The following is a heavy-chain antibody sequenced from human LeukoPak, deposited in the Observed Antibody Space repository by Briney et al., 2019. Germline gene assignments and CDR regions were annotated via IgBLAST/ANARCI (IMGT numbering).Heavy chain of an antibody. Sequence: SETLSLTCTVSGASISSGDYYWSWIRQPPGKALEWIAYIYYTGRTYYNPSLKSRITISVDTSKNQFSLKLSSVTAADTAVYYCARDGFGITWSQGTMVTVSS. CDR3: ARDGFGIT. J-gene: IGHJ3*01. CDR1: GASISSGDYY. V-gene: IGHV4-30-4*01. D-gene: IGHD3-10*01. CDR2: IYYTGRT.